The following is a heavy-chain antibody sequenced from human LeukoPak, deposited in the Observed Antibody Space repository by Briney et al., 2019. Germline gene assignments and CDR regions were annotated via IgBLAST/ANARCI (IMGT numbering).Heavy chain of an antibody. D-gene: IGHD3-3*01. CDR2: INTNTGNP. V-gene: IGHV7-4-1*02. CDR1: GYTFTSYA. J-gene: IGHJ4*02. Sequence: GASVNVSCKASGYTFTSYAMNWVRQAPGQGLEWMGWINTNTGNPTYAQGFTGRFVFSLDTSVSTAYLQISSLKAEDTAVYYCARDPPDYDFWSGYYSLYYFDYWGQGTLVTVSS. CDR3: ARDPPDYDFWSGYYSLYYFDY.